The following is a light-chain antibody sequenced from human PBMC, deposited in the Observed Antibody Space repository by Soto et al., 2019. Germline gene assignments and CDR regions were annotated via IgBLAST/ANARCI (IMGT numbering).Light chain of an antibody. CDR1: QGISSW. V-gene: IGKV1-12*01. Sequence: DIQMTQSPSSVSASVGDRVTITSRASQGISSWLAWYQRKPGKAPKLLIYAASSLQSGVPSRFSGSGSGTDFTLTISSLQPEDFATYYCQQANSFPFTFGGGTKVEI. CDR3: QQANSFPFT. CDR2: AAS. J-gene: IGKJ4*01.